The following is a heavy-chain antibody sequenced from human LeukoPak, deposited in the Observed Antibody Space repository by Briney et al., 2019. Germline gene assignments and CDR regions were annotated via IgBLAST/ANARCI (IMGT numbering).Heavy chain of an antibody. D-gene: IGHD2-15*01. Sequence: GGSLRLSCATSGFTFTTYWMNWVRQAPGKGLEWVANIKQDGSEKYYVDSVKGRFTISRDNAKNSLYLQMNSLRAEDTAVYYCARDGVAHFLNWGQGTLVTVSS. V-gene: IGHV3-7*01. CDR1: GFTFTTYW. CDR2: IKQDGSEK. CDR3: ARDGVAHFLN. J-gene: IGHJ4*02.